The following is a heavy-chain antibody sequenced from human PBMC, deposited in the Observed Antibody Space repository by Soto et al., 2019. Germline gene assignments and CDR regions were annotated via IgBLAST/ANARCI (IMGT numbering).Heavy chain of an antibody. D-gene: IGHD2-15*01. CDR1: GGTFSSYA. CDR2: IIPIFGTA. Sequence: QVQLVQSGAEVKKPGSSVKVSCKASGGTFSSYAISWVRQAPGQGLEWMGGIIPIFGTANYAQKFQGRVTITAHESTSTAYMELSSLRSEDTAVYYCAGESRYCSGGSCYFLPGIDYWGQGTLVTVS. J-gene: IGHJ4*02. V-gene: IGHV1-69*12. CDR3: AGESRYCSGGSCYFLPGIDY.